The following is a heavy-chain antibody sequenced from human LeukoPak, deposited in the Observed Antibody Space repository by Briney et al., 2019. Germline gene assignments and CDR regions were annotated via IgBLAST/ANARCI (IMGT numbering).Heavy chain of an antibody. CDR2: INPNSGGT. J-gene: IGHJ3*02. V-gene: IGHV1-2*02. CDR1: GYTFIGYY. D-gene: IGHD2-2*02. Sequence: GASVKVSCKASGYTFIGYYMYWVRQAPGQGLQWMGWINPNSGGTNYAQKFQGRVTMTRDTSISTAYMELKRLRSDDTAVYYCAIVPAAIRDGSDIWGQGTMVTVSS. CDR3: AIVPAAIRDGSDI.